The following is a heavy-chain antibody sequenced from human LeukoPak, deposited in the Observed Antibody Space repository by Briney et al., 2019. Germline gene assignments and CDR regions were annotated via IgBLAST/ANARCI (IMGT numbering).Heavy chain of an antibody. V-gene: IGHV1-24*01. CDR3: ATAEIERDYDSSGLNYFDY. D-gene: IGHD3-22*01. CDR1: GYTLTELS. Sequence: ASVKVSCKVSGYTLTELSMHWVRQAPGKGLEWMGGFDPEDGETIYAQKFQGRVTMTEDTSTDTAYMELSSLRSEDTAVYYCATAEIERDYDSSGLNYFDYWGQGTLVTVSS. CDR2: FDPEDGET. J-gene: IGHJ4*02.